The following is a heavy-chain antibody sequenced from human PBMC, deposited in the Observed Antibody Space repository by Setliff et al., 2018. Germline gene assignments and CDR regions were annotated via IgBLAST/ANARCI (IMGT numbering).Heavy chain of an antibody. CDR2: ISSSSSYI. CDR3: ARATAPIVVKDAFDI. CDR1: GFTFSSYS. D-gene: IGHD3-22*01. V-gene: IGHV3-21*01. Sequence: RLSCAASGFTFSSYSMNWVRQAPGKGLEWVSSISSSSSYIYYADSVKGRFTISRDNAKNSLYLQMNSLRAEDTAVYYCARATAPIVVKDAFDIWGQGTMVTVSS. J-gene: IGHJ3*02.